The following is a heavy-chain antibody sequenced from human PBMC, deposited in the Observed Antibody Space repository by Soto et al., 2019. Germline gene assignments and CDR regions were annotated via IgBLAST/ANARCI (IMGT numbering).Heavy chain of an antibody. J-gene: IGHJ3*02. CDR2: IYPGDSDT. CDR1: GYSFTSYW. CDR3: ARLGIAAAGTLFDAFDI. D-gene: IGHD6-13*01. V-gene: IGHV5-51*01. Sequence: GESLKISCKGSGYSFTSYWIGWVRQMPGKGLEWMGIIYPGDSDTRYSPSFQGHVTISADKSISTAYLQWSSLKASDTAMYYCARLGIAAAGTLFDAFDIWGQGTMVTVSS.